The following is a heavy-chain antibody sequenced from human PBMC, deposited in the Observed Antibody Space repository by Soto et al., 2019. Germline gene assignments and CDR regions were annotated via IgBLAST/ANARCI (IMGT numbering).Heavy chain of an antibody. J-gene: IGHJ6*02. D-gene: IGHD2-15*01. CDR1: GYNFTSYR. CDR2: IDPSDSYT. V-gene: IGHV5-10-1*01. CDR3: ARVGIYYYYGMDV. Sequence: ESLRSSCRVSGYNFTSYRISWMRQMPGKGLEWMGRIDPSDSYTNYSPSFQGHVTISADKSISTAYLQWSSLKASDTAMYYCARVGIYYYYGMDVWGQGTTVTVSS.